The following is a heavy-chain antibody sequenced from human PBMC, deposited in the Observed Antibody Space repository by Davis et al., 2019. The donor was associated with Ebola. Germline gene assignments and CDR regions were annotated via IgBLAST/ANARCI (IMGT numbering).Heavy chain of an antibody. CDR3: ATRFSNSDGALDI. CDR2: IKQDGSEK. Sequence: PGGSLRLSCAASGFTFSSYWMSWVRQAPGKGLEWVANIKQDGSEKYYVASVKGRFTISRDNSKDSLYLQMTSLRVEDTAVYYCATRFSNSDGALDIWGQGTTVTVSS. V-gene: IGHV3-7*01. D-gene: IGHD1-7*01. CDR1: GFTFSSYW. J-gene: IGHJ6*02.